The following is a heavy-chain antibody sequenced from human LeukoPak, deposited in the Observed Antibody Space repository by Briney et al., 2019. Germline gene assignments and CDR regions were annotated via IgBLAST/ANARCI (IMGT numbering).Heavy chain of an antibody. Sequence: PSGTLSLTCAVSGGSISGYFWSWIRQSPDRGLEWIGYIYYSGSTNYNPSLQSRVTISVDSSKNQFSLKITSVTAADTAVYYCARVAIPYDISPYYDGYMDVWGKGTTVTVSS. CDR2: IYYSGST. J-gene: IGHJ6*03. D-gene: IGHD3-22*01. CDR3: ARVAIPYDISPYYDGYMDV. V-gene: IGHV4-59*01. CDR1: GGSISGYF.